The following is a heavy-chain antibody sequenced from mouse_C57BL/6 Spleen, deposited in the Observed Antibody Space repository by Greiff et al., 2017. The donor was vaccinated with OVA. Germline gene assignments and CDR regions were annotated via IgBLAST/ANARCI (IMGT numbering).Heavy chain of an antibody. Sequence: VQLVESGAELVKPGASVKISCKASGYAFSSYWMNWVKQRPGKGLEWIGQICPGDGDTNYTGKFKGKATLTADKSSSTAYMQLSSLTSEDSAVYVCARMGIAEGNYFDDWGQGTTLTVSS. D-gene: IGHD1-1*01. J-gene: IGHJ2*01. CDR3: ARMGIAEGNYFDD. CDR1: GYAFSSYW. V-gene: IGHV1-80*01. CDR2: ICPGDGDT.